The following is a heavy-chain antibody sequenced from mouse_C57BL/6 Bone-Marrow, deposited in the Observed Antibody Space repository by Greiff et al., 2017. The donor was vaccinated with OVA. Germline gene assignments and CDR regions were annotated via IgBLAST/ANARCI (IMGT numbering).Heavy chain of an antibody. Sequence: QVQLQQPGAELVTPGASVKLSCKASGYTFTSYWMHWVKQRPGQGLEWIGEIDPSDSYTNYNQKFKGKSTLTVDKSSSTAYMQLSSLTSEDSAVDYCAREAPDYYAMDYWGQGTSVTVSS. CDR2: IDPSDSYT. J-gene: IGHJ4*01. CDR3: AREAPDYYAMDY. CDR1: GYTFTSYW. V-gene: IGHV1-69*01.